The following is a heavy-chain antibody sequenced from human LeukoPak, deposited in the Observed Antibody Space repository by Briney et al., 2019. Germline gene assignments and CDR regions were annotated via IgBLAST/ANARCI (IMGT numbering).Heavy chain of an antibody. CDR2: ISYSGNT. V-gene: IGHV4-59*01. CDR1: GGSLSTSY. J-gene: IGHJ4*02. Sequence: PSETLSLTCTFSGGSLSTSYWSWIPQPPGKALEWFGYISYSGNTDYNPSLKSRVTISIDTSKNQFSLNLSSVTAADTAVYYCARAPTLYYFDYWGQGTLVTVSS. CDR3: ARAPTLYYFDY.